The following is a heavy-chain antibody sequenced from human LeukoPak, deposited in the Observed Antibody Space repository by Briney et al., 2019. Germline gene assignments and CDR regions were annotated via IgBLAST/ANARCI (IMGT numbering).Heavy chain of an antibody. D-gene: IGHD3-22*01. CDR3: ARKYYDSSGYWLY. Sequence: GESLKISCEGSGYTFTNYWIGWVRQMPGKGLEWMGIIYPGDSDTRYSPSFQGQVTISADKSINTAYLQWNSLKASDTATYYCARKYYDSSGYWLYWGQGTLVTVSS. J-gene: IGHJ4*02. CDR1: GYTFTNYW. V-gene: IGHV5-51*01. CDR2: IYPGDSDT.